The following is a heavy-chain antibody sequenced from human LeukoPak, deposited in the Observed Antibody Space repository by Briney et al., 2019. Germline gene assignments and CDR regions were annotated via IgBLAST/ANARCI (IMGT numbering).Heavy chain of an antibody. CDR2: INQDGSDK. J-gene: IGHJ6*03. Sequence: GGSLRLSCAASGLTFSIHWMNWVRQAPGKGLECVANINQDGSDKYYVDSVKGRFTISRDNTKNTVCLQMNSLRIEDTAMYYCAKDFMHYGSGRPYYMDVWGEGTTVIISS. CDR1: GLTFSIHW. V-gene: IGHV3-7*03. CDR3: AKDFMHYGSGRPYYMDV. D-gene: IGHD3-10*01.